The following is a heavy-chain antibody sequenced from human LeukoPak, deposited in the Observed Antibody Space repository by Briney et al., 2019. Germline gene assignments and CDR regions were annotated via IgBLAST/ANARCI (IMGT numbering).Heavy chain of an antibody. V-gene: IGHV4-4*07. D-gene: IGHD2-21*02. Sequence: SETLYLTCAVSGGSISTYYWSWIRQPAGQGLEWIGRIYTSGSTNYNPSLKSRVTMSVDTSKNQFSLNLRSVTAANTAVYYCARLPGGDSSSVVAFDIWGQGTMVTVSS. CDR1: GGSISTYY. CDR3: ARLPGGDSSSVVAFDI. CDR2: IYTSGST. J-gene: IGHJ3*02.